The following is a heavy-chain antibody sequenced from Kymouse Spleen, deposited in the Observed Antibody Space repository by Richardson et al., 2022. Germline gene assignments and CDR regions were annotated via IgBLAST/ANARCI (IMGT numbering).Heavy chain of an antibody. CDR2: IYYSGST. V-gene: IGHV4-39*01. J-gene: IGHJ6*02. CDR1: GGSISSSSYY. CDR3: ARGIAARQGDYYYYGMDV. Sequence: QLQLQESGPGLVKPSETLSLTCTVSGGSISSSSYYWGWIRQPPGKGLEWIGSIYYSGSTYYNPSLKSRVTISVDTSKNQFSLKLSSVTAADTAVYYCARGIAARQGDYYYYGMDVWGQGTTVTVSS. D-gene: IGHD6-6*01.